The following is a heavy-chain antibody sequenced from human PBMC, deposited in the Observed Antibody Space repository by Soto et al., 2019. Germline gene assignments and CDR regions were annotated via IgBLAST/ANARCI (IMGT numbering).Heavy chain of an antibody. CDR3: ARDPHCGGDCLDDAFDI. D-gene: IGHD2-21*02. V-gene: IGHV3-33*01. CDR1: GFTFISYG. J-gene: IGHJ3*02. CDR2: IWYDGSNE. Sequence: PGWSLRLACASSGFTFISYGMHWVRQAPGKGLEWVAVIWYDGSNEYYADSVKGRFTISRDNSKNTLYLQMNSLRAEDTAVYYCARDPHCGGDCLDDAFDIWGQGTMVTVSS.